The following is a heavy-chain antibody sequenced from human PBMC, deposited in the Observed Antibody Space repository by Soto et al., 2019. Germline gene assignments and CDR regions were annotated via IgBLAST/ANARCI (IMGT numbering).Heavy chain of an antibody. D-gene: IGHD2-15*01. CDR2: IYYSGST. CDR3: ARVRYCSGGSCYSWFDP. J-gene: IGHJ5*02. Sequence: QVQLQESGPGLVKPSETLSLTCTVSGGSVSSGSYYWSWIRQPPGKGLEWIGYIYYSGSTNYNPSRKSRVTISVDTSKNQFSLKLSSVTAADTAVYYCARVRYCSGGSCYSWFDPWGQGTLVTVSS. V-gene: IGHV4-61*01. CDR1: GGSVSSGSYY.